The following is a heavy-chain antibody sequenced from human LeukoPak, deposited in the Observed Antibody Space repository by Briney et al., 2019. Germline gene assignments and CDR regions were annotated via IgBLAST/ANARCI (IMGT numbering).Heavy chain of an antibody. CDR3: ATLQGYHILTGYSQIDY. CDR2: IRFDGSDK. J-gene: IGHJ4*02. Sequence: PRRSLRPSCAASGFTFSSYGMHWVRQAAGKGLGWVAFIRFDGSDKYYGDSVKGRFTISRDSSKNTLCLQMNSLRDDDTAVYYCATLQGYHILTGYSQIDYWGQGTLITVSS. V-gene: IGHV3-30*02. CDR1: GFTFSSYG. D-gene: IGHD3-9*01.